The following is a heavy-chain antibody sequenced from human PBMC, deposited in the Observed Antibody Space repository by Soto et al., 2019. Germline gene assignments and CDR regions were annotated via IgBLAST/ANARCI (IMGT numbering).Heavy chain of an antibody. CDR1: DGSMNSGGYY. J-gene: IGHJ4*02. CDR2: IHYSGST. CDR3: LRGKDKDARSLWHY. Sequence: NPSETLSLTCSVSDGSMNSGGYYWSWIRQLPGKGLEWIGFIHYSGSTLYSPSLKSRVSISMETSKNQFYLKLSSVTAADTAVYYCLRGKDKDARSLWHYWGQGIPVTVSS. D-gene: IGHD6-13*01. V-gene: IGHV4-31*03.